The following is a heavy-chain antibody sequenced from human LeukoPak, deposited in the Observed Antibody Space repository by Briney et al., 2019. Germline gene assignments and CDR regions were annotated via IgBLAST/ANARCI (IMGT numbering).Heavy chain of an antibody. D-gene: IGHD3-10*01. J-gene: IGHJ4*02. CDR2: ISRSSSYI. Sequence: MAGGPLRLSCAASGFTYRSYSMHGVRQAPGKGLEWVSSISRSSSYIYYADSVKGRFTISRDNAKNSLYLQMNSLRAEDTAVYYCARERITMVRGVIGYFDYWGQGTLVTVSS. CDR1: GFTYRSYS. CDR3: ARERITMVRGVIGYFDY. V-gene: IGHV3-21*01.